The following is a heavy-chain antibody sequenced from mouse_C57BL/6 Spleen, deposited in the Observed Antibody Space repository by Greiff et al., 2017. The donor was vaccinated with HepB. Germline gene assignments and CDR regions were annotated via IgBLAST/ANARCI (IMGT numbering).Heavy chain of an antibody. CDR3: APYYGSSVAY. Sequence: QVQLQQPGAELVKPGASVKLSCKASGYTFTSYWMHWVKQRPGQGLEWIGMIHPNSGSTNYNEKFKSKATLTVDKSSSTAYMQLSSLTSEDSAVYYWAPYYGSSVAYWGQGTLVTDSA. D-gene: IGHD1-1*01. J-gene: IGHJ3*01. CDR2: IHPNSGST. V-gene: IGHV1-64*01. CDR1: GYTFTSYW.